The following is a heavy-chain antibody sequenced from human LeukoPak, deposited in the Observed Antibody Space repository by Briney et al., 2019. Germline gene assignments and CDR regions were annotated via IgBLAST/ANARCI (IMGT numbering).Heavy chain of an antibody. V-gene: IGHV1-18*01. J-gene: IGHJ6*02. CDR3: ARGGAAWRYYYYGMDV. Sequence: GSSVKVSCKASGGTFSSYAISWVRQAPGQGLEWMGGIIAYNGNTNYAQKLQGRVTMTTDTSTSTAYMELRSLRSDDTAVYYCARGGAAWRYYYYGMDVWGQGTTVTVSS. CDR1: GGTFSSYA. CDR2: IIAYNGNT. D-gene: IGHD3-3*01.